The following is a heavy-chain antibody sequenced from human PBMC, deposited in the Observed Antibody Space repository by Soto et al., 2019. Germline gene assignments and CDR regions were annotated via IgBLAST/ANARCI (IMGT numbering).Heavy chain of an antibody. V-gene: IGHV1-69*02. Sequence: SVKVSCKASGGTFSSYTISWVRQAPGQGLEWMGRIIPILGIANYAQKFQGRVTITADKSTSTAYMELSSLRSEDTAVYYCARNGPRRGYSGYDFLGYWGQGTLVTVSS. D-gene: IGHD5-12*01. CDR1: GGTFSSYT. J-gene: IGHJ4*02. CDR3: ARNGPRRGYSGYDFLGY. CDR2: IIPILGIA.